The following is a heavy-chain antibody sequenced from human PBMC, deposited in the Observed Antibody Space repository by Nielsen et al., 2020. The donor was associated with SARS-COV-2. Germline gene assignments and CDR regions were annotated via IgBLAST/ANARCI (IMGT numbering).Heavy chain of an antibody. D-gene: IGHD3-10*01. Sequence: GGSLRLSCAASGFTFSSYGMHWVRQAPGKGLEWVAVIWYDGSNKYYADSVKGRFTISRDNSKNTLYLQMNSLRAEDTAVYYCARSMVRGAPARFLADWFDPWGQGTLVTVSS. CDR3: ARSMVRGAPARFLADWFDP. V-gene: IGHV3-33*01. CDR1: GFTFSSYG. CDR2: IWYDGSNK. J-gene: IGHJ5*02.